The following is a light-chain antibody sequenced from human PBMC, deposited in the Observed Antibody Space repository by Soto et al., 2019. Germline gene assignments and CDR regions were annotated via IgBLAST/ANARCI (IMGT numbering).Light chain of an antibody. CDR1: QTVSSNY. CDR2: GAS. CDR3: QQYTVPPST. V-gene: IGKV3-20*01. Sequence: EIILTQSPDTLSLSPGERATLSCRASQTVSSNYLAWCQQRPGQAPRLLIYGASTRAAGIPHRFSGSESGTDFTLTITRLEPEDSAVYFCQQYTVPPSTFGQGTRLEI. J-gene: IGKJ5*01.